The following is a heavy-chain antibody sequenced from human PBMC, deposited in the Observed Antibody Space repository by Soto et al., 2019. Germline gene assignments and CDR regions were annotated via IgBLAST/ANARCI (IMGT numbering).Heavy chain of an antibody. CDR3: ARGNCISTSCYWFYYYGMDV. V-gene: IGHV3-11*01. CDR2: ISSSGSTI. D-gene: IGHD2-2*01. CDR1: GFTFSDYY. Sequence: GGSLRLSCAASGFTFSDYYMSWIRQAPGKGLEWVSYISSSGSTIYYADSVKGRFTISRDNAKNSLYLQMNSLRAGDTAVYYCARGNCISTSCYWFYYYGMDVWGQGTTVTVSS. J-gene: IGHJ6*02.